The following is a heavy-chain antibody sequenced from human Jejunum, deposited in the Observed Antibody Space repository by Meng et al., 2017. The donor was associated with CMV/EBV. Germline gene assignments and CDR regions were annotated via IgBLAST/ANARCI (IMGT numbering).Heavy chain of an antibody. CDR1: VSSNF. CDR3: ARDSTGSSYVGYYYYGMDV. J-gene: IGHJ6*02. Sequence: VSSNFMSWVRQAPGKGLEWVSVIYPAGNTPYTDSVKGRFTISRDNSKNTLYLQMNSLRAEDTAVYFCARDSTGSSYVGYYYYGMDVWGQGTKVTVSS. D-gene: IGHD4-23*01. CDR2: IYPAGNT. V-gene: IGHV3-53*05.